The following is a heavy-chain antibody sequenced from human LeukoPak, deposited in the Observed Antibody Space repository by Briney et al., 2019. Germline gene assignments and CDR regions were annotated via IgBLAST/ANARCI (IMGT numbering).Heavy chain of an antibody. CDR1: GFTFSSYA. J-gene: IGHJ4*02. CDR3: AGDRGYDCSSTSCYGSLDY. D-gene: IGHD2-2*01. V-gene: IGHV3-30*04. Sequence: GGSLRLSCAASGFTFSSYAMHWVRQAPGKGLEWVAVISYDGSNKYYADSVKGRFTISRDNAKNSLYLQMNSLRAEDTAVYYCAGDRGYDCSSTSCYGSLDYWGQGTLVTVSS. CDR2: ISYDGSNK.